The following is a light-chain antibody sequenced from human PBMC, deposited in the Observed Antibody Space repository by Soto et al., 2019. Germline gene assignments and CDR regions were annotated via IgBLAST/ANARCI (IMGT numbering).Light chain of an antibody. CDR3: QQDYSTPYT. Sequence: DIVMTQSPDSLTVSLGERATINCKSSRSVLDNSDNKNYLAWYQQKSGQPPKLLIYWATTREFGVPDRFSGSGSGTDFTLTISSLQAEDVAVYYCQQDYSTPYTFGQGTKLEIK. CDR1: RSVLDNSDNKNY. CDR2: WAT. J-gene: IGKJ2*01. V-gene: IGKV4-1*01.